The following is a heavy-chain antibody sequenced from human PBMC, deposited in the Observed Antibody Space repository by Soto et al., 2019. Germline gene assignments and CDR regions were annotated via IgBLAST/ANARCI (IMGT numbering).Heavy chain of an antibody. D-gene: IGHD1-1*01. CDR1: GYTFTSYD. CDR3: ARGVDAGVDV. CDR2: MSPNSGAT. V-gene: IGHV1-8*01. Sequence: QVQLVQSGAAVTKPGASVKVSCKASGYTFTSYDINWVRQATGQGLEWMGWMSPNSGATGYAQKFQGRVTMTRDTSISRAYMELSNLRSEDTAIYYCARGVDAGVDVWGQGSTVTVSS. J-gene: IGHJ6*02.